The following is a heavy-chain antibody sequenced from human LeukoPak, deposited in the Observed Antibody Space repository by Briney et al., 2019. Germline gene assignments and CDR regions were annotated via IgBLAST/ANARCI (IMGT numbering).Heavy chain of an antibody. Sequence: GGSLRLSCVASGFTFSSYWMTWVRLAPGKGLEWVANIKSDGTQNYYVDSVKGRFTISRDNAKNSLYLQMNSLRAEDTAVYYCARSPDSYTFDYWGQGTLVTVSS. CDR2: IKSDGTQN. V-gene: IGHV3-7*02. J-gene: IGHJ4*02. D-gene: IGHD5-18*01. CDR3: ARSPDSYTFDY. CDR1: GFTFSSYW.